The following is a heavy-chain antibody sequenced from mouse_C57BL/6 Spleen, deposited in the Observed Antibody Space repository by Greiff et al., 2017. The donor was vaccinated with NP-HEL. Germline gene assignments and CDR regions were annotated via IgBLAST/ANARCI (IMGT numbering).Heavy chain of an antibody. CDR2: ISDGGSYT. Sequence: EVKLMESGGGLVKPGGSLKLSCAASGFTFSSYAMSWVRQTPEKRLEWVATISDGGSYTYYPDNVKGRFTISRDNAKNNLYLQMSHLKSEDTAMYYCAREGDGSSFDYWGQGTTLTVSS. CDR1: GFTFSSYA. CDR3: AREGDGSSFDY. D-gene: IGHD1-1*01. J-gene: IGHJ2*01. V-gene: IGHV5-4*01.